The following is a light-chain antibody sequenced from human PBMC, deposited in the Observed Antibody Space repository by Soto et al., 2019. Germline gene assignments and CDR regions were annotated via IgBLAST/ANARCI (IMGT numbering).Light chain of an antibody. J-gene: IGKJ5*01. V-gene: IGKV1-5*01. CDR1: QSISSW. CDR3: QQYNSYPYT. Sequence: DIQMTQSPSTLSASVGDTFTITCRASQSISSWLAWYQQKPGKAPKLLIYDASSLESGVPSRFSGSGSGTEFTLTISSLQPDDFATYYCQQYNSYPYTFGQGTRLEI. CDR2: DAS.